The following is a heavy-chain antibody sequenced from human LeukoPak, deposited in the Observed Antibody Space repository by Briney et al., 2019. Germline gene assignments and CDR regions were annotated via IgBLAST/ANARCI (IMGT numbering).Heavy chain of an antibody. Sequence: ASVKVSCKASGYTFTSCGISWVRQAPGQGLEWMGWISAYNGNTNYAQKLQGRVTMTTDTSTSTAYMELRSLRSDDTAVYYCARDRPGITMIVVETLDYWGQGTLVTVSS. D-gene: IGHD3-22*01. CDR2: ISAYNGNT. CDR1: GYTFTSCG. J-gene: IGHJ4*02. V-gene: IGHV1-18*01. CDR3: ARDRPGITMIVVETLDY.